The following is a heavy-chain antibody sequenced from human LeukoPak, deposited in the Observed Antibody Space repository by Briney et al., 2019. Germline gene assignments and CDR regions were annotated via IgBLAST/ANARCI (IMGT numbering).Heavy chain of an antibody. J-gene: IGHJ2*01. Sequence: SETLSLTCTVSGYSISSGYYWGWIRQPPGKGLEWIGSIYHSGSTYYNPSLKSRVTISVDTSKNQFSLKLSSVTAADTAVYYCARDSARPDLWGRGTLVTVSS. CDR2: IYHSGST. D-gene: IGHD6-6*01. CDR1: GYSISSGYY. CDR3: ARDSARPDL. V-gene: IGHV4-38-2*02.